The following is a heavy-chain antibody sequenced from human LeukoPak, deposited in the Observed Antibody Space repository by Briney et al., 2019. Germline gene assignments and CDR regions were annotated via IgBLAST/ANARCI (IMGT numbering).Heavy chain of an antibody. Sequence: SETLSLTCTVSGGSISSYDWSWIRQPAGKGLEWIGRVYTSGSPNYNPSLKSRVTMSVDTSKNQFSLKLSSVTAADTAVYYCARLSSSWYQDWYFDLWGRGTLVTVSS. CDR3: ARLSSSWYQDWYFDL. CDR2: VYTSGSP. V-gene: IGHV4-4*07. CDR1: GGSISSYD. D-gene: IGHD6-13*01. J-gene: IGHJ2*01.